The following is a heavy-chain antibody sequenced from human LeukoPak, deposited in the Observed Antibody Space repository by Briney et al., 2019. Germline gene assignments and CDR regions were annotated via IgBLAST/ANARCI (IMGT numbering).Heavy chain of an antibody. CDR2: IGKDGSWI. V-gene: IGHV3-7*01. D-gene: IGHD2/OR15-2a*01. CDR1: GFSLSGYW. Sequence: PGGSLRLSCTASGFSLSGYWMSWVRQAPGQGLEWVANIGKDGSWIHYADSVKGRFTISRDNAKNSLSLQMNSLRADDTAIHYCARDLDFYATDYWGQGTLVTVSS. J-gene: IGHJ4*02. CDR3: ARDLDFYATDY.